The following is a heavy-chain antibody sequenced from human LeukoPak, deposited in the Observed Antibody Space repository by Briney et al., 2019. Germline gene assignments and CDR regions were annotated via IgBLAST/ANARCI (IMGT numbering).Heavy chain of an antibody. CDR3: ARSYYYHLGSFPFDF. CDR2: IHNSVTT. J-gene: IGHJ4*02. V-gene: IGHV4-34*04. D-gene: IGHD3-10*01. CDR1: GGPFSGYF. Sequence: SETLSLTCAVSGGPFSGYFWSCIRQSSGKGLEWIGEIHNSVTTNMNPSFSSGATFSEDTSKNQFYLNLSSMTAADTAVYYCARSYYYHLGSFPFDFWGQGTLVTVSS.